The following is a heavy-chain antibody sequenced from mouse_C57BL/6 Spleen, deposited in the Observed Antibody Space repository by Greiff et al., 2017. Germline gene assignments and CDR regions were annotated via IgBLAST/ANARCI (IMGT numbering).Heavy chain of an antibody. CDR3: ARTSNVLLDY. D-gene: IGHD1-1*01. J-gene: IGHJ2*01. Sequence: VKLVESGPELVKPGASVKISCKASGYSFTSYYINWVKQRPGQGLEWIGWISPGSGNTKYNEKFNGKAPLTADTASSTAYMQLSILKSEDSAGYYCARTSNVLLDYWGQGTTLTVSS. CDR2: ISPGSGNT. CDR1: GYSFTSYY. V-gene: IGHV1-66*01.